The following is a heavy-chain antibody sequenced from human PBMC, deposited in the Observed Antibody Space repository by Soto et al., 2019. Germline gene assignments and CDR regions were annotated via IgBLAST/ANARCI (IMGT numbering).Heavy chain of an antibody. Sequence: SETLSLTCTVSGGSISSSNYHWGWIRQPPGKGLEWIGSMYYSGSTNYNPSLKSRVTISVDTSKNQFSLKLSSVTAADTAVYYCARVWGGAFDIWGQGTMVTVSS. CDR3: ARVWGGAFDI. CDR1: GGSISSSNYH. J-gene: IGHJ3*02. V-gene: IGHV4-39*07. D-gene: IGHD3-10*01. CDR2: MYYSGST.